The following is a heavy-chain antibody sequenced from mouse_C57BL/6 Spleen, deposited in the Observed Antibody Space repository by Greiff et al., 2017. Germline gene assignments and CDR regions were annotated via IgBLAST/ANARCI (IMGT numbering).Heavy chain of an antibody. V-gene: IGHV2-2*01. CDR3: ARMGGRFAY. Sequence: QVQLQQSGPGLVQPSQSLSITCTVSGFSLTGYGVHWVRQSPGKGLEWLGVIWSGGSTDYNAAFISRLSISKDNSKSQVFFKMNSLQADDTAIYYCARMGGRFAYWGQGTLVTVSA. CDR2: IWSGGST. D-gene: IGHD4-1*01. J-gene: IGHJ3*01. CDR1: GFSLTGYG.